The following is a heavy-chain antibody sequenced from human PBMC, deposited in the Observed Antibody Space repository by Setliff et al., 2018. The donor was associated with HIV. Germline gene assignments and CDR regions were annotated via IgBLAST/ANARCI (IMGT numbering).Heavy chain of an antibody. Sequence: GASVKVSCKASGYTFTSYAMNWVRQAPGQGLEWMGWINTNTGNPTYAQGFTGRCVFSLDTSVSTAYLQISSLKAEDTAVYYCARADSSSWYYYFDYWGQGTLVTVSS. V-gene: IGHV7-4-1*02. J-gene: IGHJ4*02. CDR1: GYTFTSYA. D-gene: IGHD6-13*01. CDR2: INTNTGNP. CDR3: ARADSSSWYYYFDY.